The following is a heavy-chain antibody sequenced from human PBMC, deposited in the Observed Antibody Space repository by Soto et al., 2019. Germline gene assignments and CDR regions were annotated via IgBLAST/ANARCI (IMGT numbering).Heavy chain of an antibody. J-gene: IGHJ6*02. CDR3: ARQQWLYYYYGMDV. D-gene: IGHD6-19*01. CDR2: ISAYNGNT. V-gene: IGHV1-18*01. Sequence: QVQLVQSGAEVKKPGASVKVSCKASGYTFTTYGISWVRQAPGQGLEWMGWISAYNGNTNYAQKIQGRVTMTKDKSTSTAYMELRSLRADDTAVYYCARQQWLYYYYGMDVWGQGTTVTVSS. CDR1: GYTFTTYG.